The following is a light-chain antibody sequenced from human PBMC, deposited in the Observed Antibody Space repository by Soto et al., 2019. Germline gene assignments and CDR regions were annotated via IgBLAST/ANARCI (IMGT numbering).Light chain of an antibody. J-gene: IGKJ1*01. V-gene: IGKV3-15*01. Sequence: EIVMTQSPATLSVSAGERVTLSCRASQSVSSNLAWYQQTPGQAPRLLIYGASTRATGVPARFSGRGSGTEFTLTISSLLSEDFAVYYCQQYNDWPPWTFGQGTKVEIK. CDR1: QSVSSN. CDR3: QQYNDWPPWT. CDR2: GAS.